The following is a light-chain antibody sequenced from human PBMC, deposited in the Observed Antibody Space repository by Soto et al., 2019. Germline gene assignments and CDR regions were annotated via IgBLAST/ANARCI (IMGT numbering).Light chain of an antibody. CDR3: LQDYNYTWT. Sequence: VIWMTQYPSFLSASTGDRVTITCWISQDISSYLAWYQQKQGKAPDLLIYAASTLQSGVPSRLRGSGYGTELTITISYVESEDFETYYCLQDYNYTWTFGQGTKVDIK. CDR2: AAS. J-gene: IGKJ1*01. V-gene: IGKV1D-8*01. CDR1: QDISSY.